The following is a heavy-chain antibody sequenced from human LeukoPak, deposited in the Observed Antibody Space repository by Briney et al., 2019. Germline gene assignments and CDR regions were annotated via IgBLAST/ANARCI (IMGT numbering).Heavy chain of an antibody. CDR1: GFTFSSYA. CDR3: AREESQAYGDYVGCFDY. J-gene: IGHJ4*02. CDR2: ISYDGSNK. V-gene: IGHV3-30-3*01. D-gene: IGHD4-17*01. Sequence: PGRSLRLSCAASGFTFSSYAMHWVRQAPGKGLEWVAVISYDGSNKYYADSVKGRFTISRDNSKTTLYLQMNSLRAEDTAVYYCAREESQAYGDYVGCFDYWGQGTLVTVSS.